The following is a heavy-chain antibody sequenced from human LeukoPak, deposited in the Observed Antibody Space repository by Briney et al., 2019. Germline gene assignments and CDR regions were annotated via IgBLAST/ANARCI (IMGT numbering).Heavy chain of an antibody. Sequence: SETLPLTCIVSGDSLINTNYYWGWIRQSPGKGLEWIGSVSYTGSTYCNPSLKSRVTMSVATSKNQFALKLSSVTAADAAVYYCARLLSYNVLTDNYYKYYMDVWGKGTTVTVSS. D-gene: IGHD3-9*01. V-gene: IGHV4-39*01. CDR1: GDSLINTNYY. J-gene: IGHJ6*03. CDR2: VSYTGST. CDR3: ARLLSYNVLTDNYYKYYMDV.